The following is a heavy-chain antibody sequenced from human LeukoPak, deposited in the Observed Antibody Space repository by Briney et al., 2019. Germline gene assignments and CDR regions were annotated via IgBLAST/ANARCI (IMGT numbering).Heavy chain of an antibody. J-gene: IGHJ4*02. D-gene: IGHD5-24*01. Sequence: GGSLRLSCAASGFTVSSNYMSWVRQAPGKGLEWVSVIYSGGSTYYADSVKGRFTISRDNSKNTLYLQMNSLRAEDTAVYYCARESRDGYNYGDYWGQGTLLTVSS. V-gene: IGHV3-53*01. CDR1: GFTVSSNY. CDR2: IYSGGST. CDR3: ARESRDGYNYGDY.